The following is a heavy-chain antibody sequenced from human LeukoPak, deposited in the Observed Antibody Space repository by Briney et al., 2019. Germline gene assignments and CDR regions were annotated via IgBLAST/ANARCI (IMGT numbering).Heavy chain of an antibody. CDR1: GFTFTSSA. CDR3: AKEVAEVGTGAFDF. CDR2: IVVGSGNT. V-gene: IGHV1-58*02. Sequence: SVKVSCKASGFTFTSSAMQWVRQARGQRLEWIGWIVVGSGNTNYAQKFQERVTITRDMSTSTAYMELSSLRSEDTAVYYCAKEVAEVGTGAFDFWGQGTMVTVSS. J-gene: IGHJ3*01. D-gene: IGHD6-13*01.